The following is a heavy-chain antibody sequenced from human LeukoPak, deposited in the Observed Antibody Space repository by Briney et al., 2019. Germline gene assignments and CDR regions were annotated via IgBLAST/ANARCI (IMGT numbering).Heavy chain of an antibody. CDR3: ARDPYTSGPYFDY. CDR2: ISSSSSTI. Sequence: GGSLRLSCAASGFTFSSYSMNWVRQAPGKGLEWVSYISSSSSTIYYADSVKGRFTISRDNAKNSLYLQMNSLRAEDTAVYYCARDPYTSGPYFDYWGQGTLVTVSS. J-gene: IGHJ4*02. CDR1: GFTFSSYS. D-gene: IGHD4-11*01. V-gene: IGHV3-48*04.